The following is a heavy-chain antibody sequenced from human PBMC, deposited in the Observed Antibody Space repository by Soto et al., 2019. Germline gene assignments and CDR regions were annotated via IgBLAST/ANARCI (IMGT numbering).Heavy chain of an antibody. CDR2: IIPIRGIA. V-gene: IGHV1-69*02. J-gene: IGHJ4*02. CDR1: GGTFSSYT. Sequence: QVQLVQSGAEVKKPGSSVKVSCKASGGTFSSYTISWVRQAPGQGLEWMGRIIPIRGIANYAQKFQGRVTITADKSTSTAYMELSSLRSEDTAVYYCARGDYDILTCYYYSPQGFDYWGQGTLVTVSS. D-gene: IGHD3-9*01. CDR3: ARGDYDILTCYYYSPQGFDY.